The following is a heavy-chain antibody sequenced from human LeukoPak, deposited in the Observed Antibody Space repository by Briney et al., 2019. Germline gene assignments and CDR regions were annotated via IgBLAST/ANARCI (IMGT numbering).Heavy chain of an antibody. V-gene: IGHV4-39*01. CDR1: GGSISSSSYY. J-gene: IGHJ4*02. CDR3: ARQTVAPGEAFDY. Sequence: SETLSLTCTVSGGSISSSSYYWGWIRQPPGKGLEWIGSIYYSGSTYYNPSLKSRVTISVDTSKNQFSLKLSSVTAADTAVYYCARQTVAPGEAFDYWGQGTLVTVSS. D-gene: IGHD3-10*01. CDR2: IYYSGST.